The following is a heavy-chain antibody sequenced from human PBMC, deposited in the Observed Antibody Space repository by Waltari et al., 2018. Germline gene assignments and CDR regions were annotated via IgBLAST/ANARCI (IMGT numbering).Heavy chain of an antibody. V-gene: IGHV4-39*01. CDR2: ISYGGTT. CDR1: GGSMSATSLY. J-gene: IGHJ5*02. D-gene: IGHD2-15*01. Sequence: QLQLQESGPGLVKPSETLSLPCSVSGGSMSATSLYWGWIRQPPGRELEWIGSISYGGTTYYNPSLESRVTILVDTSKNQFSLKVRSVTAADTAIYFCARQEAAVSKWFDPWGQGILVTVSS. CDR3: ARQEAAVSKWFDP.